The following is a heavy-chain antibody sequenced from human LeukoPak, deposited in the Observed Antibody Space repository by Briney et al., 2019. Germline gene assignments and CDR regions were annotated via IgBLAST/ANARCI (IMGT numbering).Heavy chain of an antibody. CDR1: GFTFSSYW. CDR3: AREFRLVYYVWGSYRFFDY. D-gene: IGHD3-16*02. V-gene: IGHV3-7*01. Sequence: GGSLRLSCAASGFTFSSYWMSWVRQAPGKGLEWVANIKQDGSEKYYVDSVKGRFTISRDNAKNSLYLQMNSLRAEDTAVYYCAREFRLVYYVWGSYRFFDYWGQGTLVTVSS. CDR2: IKQDGSEK. J-gene: IGHJ4*02.